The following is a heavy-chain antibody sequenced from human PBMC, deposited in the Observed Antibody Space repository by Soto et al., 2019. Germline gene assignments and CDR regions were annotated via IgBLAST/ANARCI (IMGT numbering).Heavy chain of an antibody. J-gene: IGHJ4*02. Sequence: SETLSLTCAVYGGSFSGYYWSWIRQPPGEGLEWIGEINHSGSTNYNPSLKSRVTISVDTSKNQFSLKLSSVTAADTAVYYCARGKGAYSSSWYVSGTYYFDYWGQGTLVTVSS. CDR1: GGSFSGYY. D-gene: IGHD6-13*01. V-gene: IGHV4-34*01. CDR2: INHSGST. CDR3: ARGKGAYSSSWYVSGTYYFDY.